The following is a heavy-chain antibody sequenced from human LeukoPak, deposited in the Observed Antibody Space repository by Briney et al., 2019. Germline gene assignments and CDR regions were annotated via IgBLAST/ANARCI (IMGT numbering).Heavy chain of an antibody. CDR3: ARVGDDY. J-gene: IGHJ4*02. Sequence: ASVKVSCKASGYTFTGYFMHWVRQAPGQGLEWMGWTNPDGGGTKYAPKFQGRVSMTRDTSINTVYIEVRGLRFDDTAVYFCARVGDDYWGQGTPVTVSS. CDR1: GYTFTGYF. V-gene: IGHV1-2*02. CDR2: TNPDGGGT.